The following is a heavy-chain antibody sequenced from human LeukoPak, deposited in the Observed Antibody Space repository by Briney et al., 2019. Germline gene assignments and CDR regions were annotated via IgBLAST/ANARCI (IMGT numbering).Heavy chain of an antibody. J-gene: IGHJ3*02. V-gene: IGHV4-34*01. D-gene: IGHD3-3*01. CDR1: GGSFSGYY. Sequence: SETLSLTCAVYGGSFSGYYWSWIRQPPGKGLEWIGEINPSGSTNYNPSLKSRVTISVDTSKNQFSLKLSSVTAADTAVYYCARARKPIFGVPRGAFDIWGQGTMVTVSS. CDR3: ARARKPIFGVPRGAFDI. CDR2: INPSGST.